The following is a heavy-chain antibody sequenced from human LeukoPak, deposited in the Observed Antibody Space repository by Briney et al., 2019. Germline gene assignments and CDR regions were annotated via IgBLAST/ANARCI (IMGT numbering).Heavy chain of an antibody. Sequence: ASVKVSCKASGGTFSSYAISCVRQAPGQGLEWMGGIIPIFGTANYAQKFQGRVTITADESTSTAYMELSSLRSEDTAVYYCASQNRAVAGMNPFDYWGQGTLVTVSP. V-gene: IGHV1-69*13. CDR2: IIPIFGTA. D-gene: IGHD6-19*01. CDR1: GGTFSSYA. J-gene: IGHJ4*02. CDR3: ASQNRAVAGMNPFDY.